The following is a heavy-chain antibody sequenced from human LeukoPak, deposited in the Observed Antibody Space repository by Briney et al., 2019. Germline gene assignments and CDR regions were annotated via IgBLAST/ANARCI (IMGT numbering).Heavy chain of an antibody. CDR2: INHSGST. V-gene: IGHV4-34*01. CDR3: ARGNFLLRAARLRKGFDY. J-gene: IGHJ4*02. D-gene: IGHD6-6*01. Sequence: NPSETLSLTCAVYGGSFSGYYWSWIRQPPGKGLEWIGEINHSGSTNYNPSLKSRVTISVDTSKNQFSLKLSSVTAADTAVYYCARGNFLLRAARLRKGFDYWGQGTPVTVSS. CDR1: GGSFSGYY.